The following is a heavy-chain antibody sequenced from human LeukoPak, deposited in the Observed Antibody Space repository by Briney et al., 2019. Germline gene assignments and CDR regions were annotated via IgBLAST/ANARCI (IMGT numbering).Heavy chain of an antibody. V-gene: IGHV4-39*01. CDR1: GGSISSNSYY. CDR2: IYYSGST. D-gene: IGHD6-13*01. J-gene: IGHJ4*02. CDR3: ARGSSSSSLIDY. Sequence: SETLSLTCTVSGGSISSNSYYWGCIRLPPGKGLEWIGHIYYSGSTYYNPSLKSRVTISVDTSKNQFSLKLSSVTAADTAVYYCARGSSSSSLIDYWGQGTLVTVSS.